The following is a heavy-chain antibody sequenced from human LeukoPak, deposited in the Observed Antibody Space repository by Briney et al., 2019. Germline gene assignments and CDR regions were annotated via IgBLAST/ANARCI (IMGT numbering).Heavy chain of an antibody. Sequence: PGGSLRLSCAASGFTFSSYWMHWVRQAPGKGLVGVSRINTDGSSTSYADSVKGRFTISRDNAKNTLYLQMNSLRVEDTAVYYCAKGGYCSSTSCLAIYWGQGTLVTVSS. CDR1: GFTFSSYW. D-gene: IGHD2-2*01. J-gene: IGHJ4*02. V-gene: IGHV3-74*01. CDR3: AKGGYCSSTSCLAIY. CDR2: INTDGSST.